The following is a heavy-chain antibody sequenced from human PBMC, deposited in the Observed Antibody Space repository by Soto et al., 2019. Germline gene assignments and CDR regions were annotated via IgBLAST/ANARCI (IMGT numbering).Heavy chain of an antibody. Sequence: GSLILSFVTPRLSFNTFAMSWVRQAPGKGLEWVSAINGGGENTYYADSVKGRFTISRDNSKNTLYLQMDSLRAEDTAVYYCAKHSYYDFWPGHYYYLDFWGQGTLVTVYS. V-gene: IGHV3-23*01. J-gene: IGHJ4*02. CDR3: AKHSYYDFWPGHYYYLDF. CDR2: INGGGENT. CDR1: RLSFNTFA. D-gene: IGHD3-3*01.